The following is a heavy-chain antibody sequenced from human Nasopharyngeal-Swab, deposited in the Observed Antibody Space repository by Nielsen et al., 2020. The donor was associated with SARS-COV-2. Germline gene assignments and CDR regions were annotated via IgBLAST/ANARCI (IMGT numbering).Heavy chain of an antibody. CDR1: GFTFSSYE. D-gene: IGHD3-22*01. CDR3: ARGGDYYDSSGYYWYFDL. J-gene: IGHJ2*01. Sequence: GESLKISCAASGFTFSSYEMNWVRQAPGKGLEWVSYISSSGSTIYYADSVKGRFTISRDSAKNSLYLQMNSLRAEDTAVYYCARGGDYYDSSGYYWYFDLWGRGTLVTVSS. V-gene: IGHV3-48*03. CDR2: ISSSGSTI.